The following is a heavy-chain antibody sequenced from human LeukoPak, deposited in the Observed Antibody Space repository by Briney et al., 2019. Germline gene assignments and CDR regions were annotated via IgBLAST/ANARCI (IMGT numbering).Heavy chain of an antibody. J-gene: IGHJ6*02. Sequence: SETLSLTCAVSGGSFSGYHWSWIRQPPGKGLEWIGAINHSGSTNYPPSLKGRVTISVDTAKIQFSLKLISVTAADTGVYYCARRGDAESGWSSQYYYNYGMDVWGQGATCTVSS. CDR1: GGSFSGYH. D-gene: IGHD6-19*01. CDR3: ARRGDAESGWSSQYYYNYGMDV. V-gene: IGHV4-34*01. CDR2: INHSGST.